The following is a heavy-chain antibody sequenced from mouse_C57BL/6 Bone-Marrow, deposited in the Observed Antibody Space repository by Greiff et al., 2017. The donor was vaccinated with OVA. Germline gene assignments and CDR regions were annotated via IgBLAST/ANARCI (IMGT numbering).Heavy chain of an antibody. CDR3: ATREMITTHYYFDY. CDR2: IDPSDSYT. D-gene: IGHD2-4*01. CDR1: GYTFTSYW. V-gene: IGHV1-50*01. Sequence: QVQLQQPGAELVKPGASVKLSCKASGYTFTSYWMQWVKQRPGQGLEWIGEIDPSDSYTNYNQKFKGKATLTVDTSSSTAYMQLSSLTSEDSAVYYCATREMITTHYYFDYWGQGATLTVSS. J-gene: IGHJ2*01.